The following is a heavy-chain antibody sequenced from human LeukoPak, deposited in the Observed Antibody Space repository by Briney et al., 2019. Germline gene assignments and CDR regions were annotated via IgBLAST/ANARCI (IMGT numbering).Heavy chain of an antibody. Sequence: PSETLSLTCTVSGDSISTYYWSWLRQPPGKGPEWIGYIYYRVTSDYNPSLKSRVTMSVDMSARQISLKLSSVTAADTAVYYCARAVGGDGSGSLWGPGTLVTVSS. CDR3: ARAVGGDGSGSL. CDR2: IYYRVTS. J-gene: IGHJ4*02. V-gene: IGHV4-59*01. D-gene: IGHD3-10*01. CDR1: GDSISTYY.